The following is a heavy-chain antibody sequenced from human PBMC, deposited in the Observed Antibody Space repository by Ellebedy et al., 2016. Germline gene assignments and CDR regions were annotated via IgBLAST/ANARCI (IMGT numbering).Heavy chain of an antibody. Sequence: GESLKISCAASGFTFSDHFMDWVRQAPGKGLEWVGRTRDKVNNYNTEYAASVRGRFTVSRDDYKNSLYRQMNSLKTEDTAVYYCVRPLPCFGFGFDSWGQGTLVTVSS. V-gene: IGHV3-72*01. J-gene: IGHJ4*02. CDR2: TRDKVNNYNT. CDR3: VRPLPCFGFGFDS. CDR1: GFTFSDHF. D-gene: IGHD3-10*01.